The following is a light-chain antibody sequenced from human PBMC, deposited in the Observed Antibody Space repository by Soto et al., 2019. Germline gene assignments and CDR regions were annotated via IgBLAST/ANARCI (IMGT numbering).Light chain of an antibody. CDR3: QQYNSPAT. J-gene: IGKJ2*01. CDR2: DAS. CDR1: QSISRW. Sequence: GDRVTITCRASQSISRWLTWYQQKPGKAPKVLIYDASSLESGVPSRFSGSGSGTEFTLTITSLQPDDLGTYYCQQYNSPATFGKGTKLDIK. V-gene: IGKV1-5*01.